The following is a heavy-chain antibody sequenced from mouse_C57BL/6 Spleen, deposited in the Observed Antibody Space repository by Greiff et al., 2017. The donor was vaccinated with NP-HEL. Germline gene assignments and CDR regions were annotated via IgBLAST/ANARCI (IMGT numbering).Heavy chain of an antibody. D-gene: IGHD1-1*01. V-gene: IGHV1-54*01. Sequence: VQLQQSGAELVRPGTSVKVSCKASGYAFTNYLIEWVKQRPGQGLEWIGVINPGSGGTNYNEKFKGKATLTADKSSSTAYMQLSSLTSEDSAVYFCARSRAVVARDWYFDVWGTGTTVTVSS. J-gene: IGHJ1*03. CDR3: ARSRAVVARDWYFDV. CDR1: GYAFTNYL. CDR2: INPGSGGT.